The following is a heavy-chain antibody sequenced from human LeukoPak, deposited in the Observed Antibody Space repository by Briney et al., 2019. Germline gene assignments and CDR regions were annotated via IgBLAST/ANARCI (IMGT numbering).Heavy chain of an antibody. Sequence: ASVKVSCKASGYTFTTYDINWVRQATGQGLEWMGWMNPNSGNTGYAQKFQGRVTMTRDTSTSTVYMELSSLRSEDTAAYYCASGEAYYDFWSGYKAFDYWGQGTLVTVSS. V-gene: IGHV1-8*01. J-gene: IGHJ4*02. D-gene: IGHD3-3*01. CDR3: ASGEAYYDFWSGYKAFDY. CDR1: GYTFTTYD. CDR2: MNPNSGNT.